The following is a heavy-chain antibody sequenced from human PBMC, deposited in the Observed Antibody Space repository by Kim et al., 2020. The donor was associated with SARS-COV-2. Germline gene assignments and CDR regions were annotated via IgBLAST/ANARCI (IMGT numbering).Heavy chain of an antibody. CDR3: AKSRVVRGVTIDY. Sequence: GGSLRLSCAGSGFTFSSYGMHWVRQAPGKGLEWVAVISYDGSNKYYADSVKGRFTFSRDNSKNTLSLQMNSLRAEDTAVYYCAKSRVVRGVTIDYWGQGILVTVSS. J-gene: IGHJ4*02. D-gene: IGHD3-10*01. V-gene: IGHV3-30*18. CDR1: GFTFSSYG. CDR2: ISYDGSNK.